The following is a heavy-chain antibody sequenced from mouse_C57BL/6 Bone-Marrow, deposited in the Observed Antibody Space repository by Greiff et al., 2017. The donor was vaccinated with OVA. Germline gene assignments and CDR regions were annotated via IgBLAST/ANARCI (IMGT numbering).Heavy chain of an antibody. CDR2: IRSKSNNYAT. Sequence: EVHLVESGGGLVQPKGSLKLSCAASGFSFNTYAMNWVRQAPGTGLEWVARIRSKSNNYATYYADSVKDRFTITRDDSESMLYLQMNNLKTEDTAMYYCVGLHYDGHYYARDYWGQGTSVTVSS. CDR3: VGLHYDGHYYARDY. V-gene: IGHV10-1*01. J-gene: IGHJ4*01. D-gene: IGHD1-1*01. CDR1: GFSFNTYA.